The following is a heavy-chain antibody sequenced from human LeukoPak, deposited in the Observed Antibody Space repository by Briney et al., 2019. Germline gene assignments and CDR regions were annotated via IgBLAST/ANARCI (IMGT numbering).Heavy chain of an antibody. CDR3: ARDVGITTFGVADDAFDI. J-gene: IGHJ3*02. D-gene: IGHD3-3*01. V-gene: IGHV4-59*01. CDR1: GGSISSYY. CDR2: IYYSGST. Sequence: PSETLSLTCTVSGGSISSYYWSWIRQPPGKGLEWIGYIYYSGSTNYNPSLKSRVTISVDTSKNQFSLKLSSVTAADTAVYYCARDVGITTFGVADDAFDIWGQGTMVTVSS.